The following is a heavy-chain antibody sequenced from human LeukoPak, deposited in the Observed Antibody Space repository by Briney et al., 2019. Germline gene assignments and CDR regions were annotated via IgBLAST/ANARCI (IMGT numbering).Heavy chain of an antibody. V-gene: IGHV4-59*08. Sequence: SETLSLTCTVSGGSISGYYWSWIRQPPGKGLEWIGYIYYSGSTNYNPSLKSRVTISVDTSKNQFSLKLSSVTAADTAVYYCARNRDDYVWGSYRYSIGFDYWGQGTLVTVSS. D-gene: IGHD3-16*02. CDR3: ARNRDDYVWGSYRYSIGFDY. CDR1: GGSISGYY. CDR2: IYYSGST. J-gene: IGHJ4*02.